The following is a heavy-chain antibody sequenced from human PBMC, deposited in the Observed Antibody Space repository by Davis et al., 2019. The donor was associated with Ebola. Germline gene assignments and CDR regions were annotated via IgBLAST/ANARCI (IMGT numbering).Heavy chain of an antibody. CDR3: ARDLESATTEFR. J-gene: IGHJ4*02. D-gene: IGHD4-17*01. Sequence: ASVKVSCKASGYTFTGYYMHWVRQAPGQGLEWMGWINPNSGGTNYAQKFQGWVTMTRDTSISTAYMELSSLRSEDTAVYYCARDLESATTEFRWGQGTLVTVSS. V-gene: IGHV1-2*04. CDR1: GYTFTGYY. CDR2: INPNSGGT.